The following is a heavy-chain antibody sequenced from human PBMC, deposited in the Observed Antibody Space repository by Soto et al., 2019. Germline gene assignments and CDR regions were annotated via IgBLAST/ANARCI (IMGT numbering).Heavy chain of an antibody. D-gene: IGHD3-22*01. CDR3: ARDRTHFDSSAYYSGLDV. J-gene: IGHJ6*02. CDR1: GASIDSYY. CDR2: IYYSGST. Sequence: SETLSLTCTVSGASIDSYYWNWIRQPPGKGLEWIGYIYYSGSTTYNPSLKTRVTISVDRSKNQFSLKLTSVTTADTAVYYCARDRTHFDSSAYYSGLDVWGQGTTVTVSS. V-gene: IGHV4-59*13.